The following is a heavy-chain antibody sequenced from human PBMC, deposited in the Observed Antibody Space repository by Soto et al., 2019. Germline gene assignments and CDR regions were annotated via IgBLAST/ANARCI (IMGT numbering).Heavy chain of an antibody. D-gene: IGHD2-8*01. CDR2: INSKSGGP. Sequence: ASVKVSCKASGDSFTDYHIHRVRQAPGQGLEWLGRINSKSGGPSTAQKFQGWVTMTTDTSISTASMELTRLTSDDTAIYYCARGDSTDCSKGVCSFFYNHDMDVWG. J-gene: IGHJ6*02. CDR3: ARGDSTDCSKGVCSFFYNHDMDV. CDR1: GDSFTDYH. V-gene: IGHV1-2*04.